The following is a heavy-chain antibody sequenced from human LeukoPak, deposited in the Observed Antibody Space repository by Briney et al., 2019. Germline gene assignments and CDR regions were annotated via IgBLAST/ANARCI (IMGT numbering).Heavy chain of an antibody. V-gene: IGHV4-59*01. J-gene: IGHJ4*02. CDR3: ARETSLAGFASGLGFNY. Sequence: PSETLSLTCTVSGGSISGWYWSWVRQPPGKGLEWIGNIYGSGYTNYNPSLKSRVTMSIDTSKNHFSLKLTSVTAADTATYYCARETSLAGFASGLGFNYWGQGILVSVSS. D-gene: IGHD6-19*01. CDR1: GGSISGWY. CDR2: IYGSGYT.